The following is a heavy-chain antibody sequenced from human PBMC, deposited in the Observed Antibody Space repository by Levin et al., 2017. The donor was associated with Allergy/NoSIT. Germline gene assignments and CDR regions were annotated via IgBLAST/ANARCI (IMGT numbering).Heavy chain of an antibody. V-gene: IGHV4-34*01. J-gene: IGHJ4*02. D-gene: IGHD2-21*02. Sequence: NPSETLSLTCAVYGASFTDNYWSWIRQPPGKGLEWIGEITHSGSTNYNPSLKSRVTISVDTSEQQFSLKLSSVTAADTAVYYCARGSTLYCGRDCPDLDHWGQGTLVIVSS. CDR3: ARGSTLYCGRDCPDLDH. CDR2: ITHSGST. CDR1: GASFTDNY.